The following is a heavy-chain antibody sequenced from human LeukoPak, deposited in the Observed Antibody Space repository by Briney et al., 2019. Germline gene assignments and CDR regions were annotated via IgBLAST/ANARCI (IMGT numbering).Heavy chain of an antibody. D-gene: IGHD1-26*01. V-gene: IGHV3-33*01. Sequence: GGSLRLSCAASGFTFSTYGMHWVRQAPGKGLEWVAVIWNDGSNKYYADSVKGRFTISRDNSRNTLYLQMNSLGDEDTAVYYCARDGWELLRDLGPLNYWGQGTLVTVSS. CDR2: IWNDGSNK. CDR3: ARDGWELLRDLGPLNY. CDR1: GFTFSTYG. J-gene: IGHJ4*02.